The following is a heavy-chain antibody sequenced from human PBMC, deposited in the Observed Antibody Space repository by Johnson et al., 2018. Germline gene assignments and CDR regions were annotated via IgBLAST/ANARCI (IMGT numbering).Heavy chain of an antibody. CDR3: VRGAGSGYGVDYFEY. CDR2: IWSDGSNE. CDR1: GFTFSRSG. J-gene: IGHJ4*02. D-gene: IGHD5-12*01. Sequence: QVQLVQSGGGVVQPGRSLRLSCAASGFTFSRSGMHWVRQAPGKGLEWVAVIWSDGSNEGYADSVKGRYTISRDNSKNTLSLQINSLRAEDTAMYFCVRGAGSGYGVDYFEYWGQGTLVSVSS. V-gene: IGHV3-33*01.